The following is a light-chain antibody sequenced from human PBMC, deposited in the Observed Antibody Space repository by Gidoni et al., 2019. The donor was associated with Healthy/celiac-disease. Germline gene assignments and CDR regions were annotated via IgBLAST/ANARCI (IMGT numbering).Light chain of an antibody. CDR2: DAS. J-gene: IGKJ4*01. CDR3: QQRSNWPPGLT. CDR1: QIVSSY. Sequence: EIVLTQSPATLSLSTGERATLSCRASQIVSSYLAWYQQKPGQAPRLLIYDASNRATGIPARFSGSGSGTYFTLTISSLEPEVFAVYYCQQRSNWPPGLTFGGGTKVEIK. V-gene: IGKV3-11*01.